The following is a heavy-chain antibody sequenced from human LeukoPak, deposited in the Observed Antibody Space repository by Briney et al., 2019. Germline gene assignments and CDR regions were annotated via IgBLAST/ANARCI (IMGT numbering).Heavy chain of an antibody. CDR1: GGSIGSSNYY. D-gene: IGHD4-11*01. Sequence: SETLSLTCTVSGGSIGSSNYYWAWIRQPPGKGLEWIGSVYSSGSTYYSPSLKSRVTISVDTSKNQSSLRLTSVTAADTAMYYCARDRQQLVRGDYFDYWGQGTLVTVSS. CDR2: VYSSGST. CDR3: ARDRQQLVRGDYFDY. V-gene: IGHV4-39*07. J-gene: IGHJ4*02.